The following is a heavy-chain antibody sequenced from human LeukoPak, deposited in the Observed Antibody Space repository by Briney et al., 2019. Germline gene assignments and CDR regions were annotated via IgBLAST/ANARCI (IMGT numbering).Heavy chain of an antibody. CDR1: GGSISSSNW. CDR3: ARDVGYCSSTSCWKYNWFDP. CDR2: IYHSGST. Sequence: SENLSLTCADSGGSISSSNWWSWVRQPPGKGLEWIGEIYHSGSTNYNPSLKSRVTISVDKSKNQFSLKLSSVTAADTAVYYCARDVGYCSSTSCWKYNWFDPWGQGTLVTVSP. D-gene: IGHD2-2*03. V-gene: IGHV4-4*02. J-gene: IGHJ5*02.